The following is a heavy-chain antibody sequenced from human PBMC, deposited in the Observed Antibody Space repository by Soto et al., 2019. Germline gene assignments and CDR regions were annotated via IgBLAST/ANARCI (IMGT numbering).Heavy chain of an antibody. D-gene: IGHD4-17*01. CDR3: ARGPTTVVTRPDIYYYYGMDV. Sequence: GASVKVSCKASGYTFTGCYMHWVRQAPGQGLEWMGWINPNSGGTNYAQKFQGRVTMTRDTSISTAYMELSRLRSDDTAVYYCARGPTTVVTRPDIYYYYGMDVWGQGTTVTVSS. CDR1: GYTFTGCY. V-gene: IGHV1-2*02. CDR2: INPNSGGT. J-gene: IGHJ6*02.